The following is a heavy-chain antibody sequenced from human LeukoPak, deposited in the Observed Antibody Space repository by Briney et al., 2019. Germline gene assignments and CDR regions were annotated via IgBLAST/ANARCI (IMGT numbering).Heavy chain of an antibody. J-gene: IGHJ5*02. CDR2: IFPISGTS. D-gene: IGHD3-9*01. CDR3: ARADGYDIWTGYRGWFDP. CDR1: GDTLSSHA. Sequence: ASVKVSCKASGDTLSSHAISWVRQAPGQGLEWMGGIFPISGTSNYAQRFQGRVTITADESTSTAYMELSSLRSEDTAVYYCARADGYDIWTGYRGWFDPWGQGTLVTVSS. V-gene: IGHV1-69*13.